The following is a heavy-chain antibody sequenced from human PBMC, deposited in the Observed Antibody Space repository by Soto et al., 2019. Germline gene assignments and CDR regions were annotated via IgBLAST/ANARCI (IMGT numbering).Heavy chain of an antibody. CDR3: AREAHEYYFDY. Sequence: PGGSLRLSCAASGFIFSDYYMSWIRQAPGKGLEWVSRINSDGSSTSYADSVKGRFTISRDNAKNTLYLQMNSLRAEDTAVYYCAREAHEYYFDYWGQGTLVTVAS. V-gene: IGHV3-74*01. CDR2: INSDGSST. J-gene: IGHJ4*02. CDR1: GFIFSDYY.